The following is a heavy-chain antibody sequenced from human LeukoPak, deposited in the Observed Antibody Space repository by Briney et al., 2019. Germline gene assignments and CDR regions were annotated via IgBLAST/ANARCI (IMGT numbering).Heavy chain of an antibody. Sequence: GRSLRLSCAASGFTFSSYAMHWVRQAPGKGLEWVAVISYDGSNKYYADSVKGRFTISRDNSKNTLYLQMNSLRAEDTAVYYCARDTYSSSWKHFDYWGQGTLVTVSS. CDR1: GFTFSSYA. J-gene: IGHJ4*02. CDR3: ARDTYSSSWKHFDY. V-gene: IGHV3-30-3*01. CDR2: ISYDGSNK. D-gene: IGHD6-13*01.